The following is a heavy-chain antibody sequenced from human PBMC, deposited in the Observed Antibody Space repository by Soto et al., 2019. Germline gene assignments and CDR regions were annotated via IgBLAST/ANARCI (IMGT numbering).Heavy chain of an antibody. J-gene: IGHJ3*02. CDR1: GGYIGNDY. CDR2: TYYSGST. CDR3: ARGIAGAASGRAFDI. V-gene: IGHV4-59*01. D-gene: IGHD1-26*01. Sequence: TLSLTCTVSGGYIGNDYWSWIRQPPGKELEWIGYTYYSGSTNYSPSLKSRVTISVDTSKNQFSLRLSSVTSADTAIYYCARGIAGAASGRAFDIWGQGTMVTVSS.